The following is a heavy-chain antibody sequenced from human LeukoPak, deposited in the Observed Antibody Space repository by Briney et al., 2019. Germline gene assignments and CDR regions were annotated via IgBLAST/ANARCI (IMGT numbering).Heavy chain of an antibody. J-gene: IGHJ5*02. CDR3: AREFVEEGWLDP. D-gene: IGHD3-3*01. V-gene: IGHV4-59*06. CDR2: IYYSGST. CDR1: GGSISSYY. Sequence: SETLSLTCTVSGGSISSYYWSWIRQHPGKGLEWIGYIYYSGSTYYNPSLKSRVTISVDTSKNQFSLKLSSVTAADTAVYYCAREFVEEGWLDPWGQGTLVTVSS.